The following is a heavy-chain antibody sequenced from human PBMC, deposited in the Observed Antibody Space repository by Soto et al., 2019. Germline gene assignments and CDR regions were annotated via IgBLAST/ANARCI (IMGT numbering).Heavy chain of an antibody. D-gene: IGHD1-26*01. Sequence: ASVKVSCKASGYTFTSTYVTWVLQAPGRGLEWVGWISPDNGNTNYAQKFQGRVTLTTDTSTNTVYMELRSLSPDDTAVYYCARGGGAHYRFDPWGQGTLVTVSS. CDR3: ARGGGAHYRFDP. V-gene: IGHV1-18*01. CDR2: ISPDNGNT. CDR1: GYTFTSTY. J-gene: IGHJ5*02.